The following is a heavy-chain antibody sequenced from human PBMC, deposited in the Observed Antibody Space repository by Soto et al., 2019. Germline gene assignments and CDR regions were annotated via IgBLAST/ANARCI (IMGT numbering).Heavy chain of an antibody. Sequence: PSETLSLTCTVSGGSISSYYWSWIRQPPGKGLEWIGYIYYSGSTYYNPSLKSRVTISVDTSKNQFSLKLSSVTAADTAVYYCARAGYSGYDSFPHLDYWGQGTLVTLSS. CDR3: ARAGYSGYDSFPHLDY. CDR1: GGSISSYY. D-gene: IGHD5-12*01. J-gene: IGHJ4*02. CDR2: IYYSGST. V-gene: IGHV4-59*12.